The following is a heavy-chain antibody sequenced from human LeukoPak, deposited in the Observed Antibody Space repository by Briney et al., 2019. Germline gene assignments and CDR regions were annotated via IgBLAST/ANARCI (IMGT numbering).Heavy chain of an antibody. CDR3: AIRKQQVVPPRAYPYYYGMDV. CDR2: IFGSGGSP. V-gene: IGHV3-23*01. Sequence: PGGSLRLSCEASGFTFGSYAMYWVRQAPGKGLEWVAGIFGSGGSPHYADSVKGRFTISRDKSKNTLYLLMISLRAEDTAVYYCAIRKQQVVPPRAYPYYYGMDVWGQGTTVTVSS. J-gene: IGHJ6*02. CDR1: GFTFGSYA. D-gene: IGHD6-13*01.